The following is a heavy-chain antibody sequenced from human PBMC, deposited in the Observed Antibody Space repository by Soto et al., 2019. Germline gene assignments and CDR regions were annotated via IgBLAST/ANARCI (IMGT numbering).Heavy chain of an antibody. J-gene: IGHJ4*02. Sequence: GWSLRLSCAASGFTFSTYYMGWVRQAPGKGLEWVANIKQDGSVKNYVDSVKGRFTVSRDNAKNSLYLQMNSLRAEDTAVYYCARARGYYDSSGYSIPQIDYWGQGTLVTVSS. CDR3: ARARGYYDSSGYSIPQIDY. D-gene: IGHD3-22*01. CDR1: GFTFSTYY. V-gene: IGHV3-7*02. CDR2: IKQDGSVK.